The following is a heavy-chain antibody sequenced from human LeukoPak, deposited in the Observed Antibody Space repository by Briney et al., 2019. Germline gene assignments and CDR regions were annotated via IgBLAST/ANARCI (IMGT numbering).Heavy chain of an antibody. CDR2: ISYNPSYT. V-gene: IGHV3-21*01. CDR1: GFSFSSYSSFSSYS. CDR3: ATPGKLPNYYYYMDV. J-gene: IGHJ6*03. D-gene: IGHD2-15*01. Sequence: GGSLRLSCEASGFSFSSYSSFSSYSMNWVRQAPGKGLEWVSSISYNPSYTYYADSVKGRFTISRDNAKNSLYLQMNSLRAEDKAVYYCATPGKLPNYYYYMDVWGKGTTVTVSS.